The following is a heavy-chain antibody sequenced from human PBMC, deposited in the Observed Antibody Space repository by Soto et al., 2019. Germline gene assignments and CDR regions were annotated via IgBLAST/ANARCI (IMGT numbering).Heavy chain of an antibody. D-gene: IGHD6-13*01. J-gene: IGHJ5*02. V-gene: IGHV4-4*07. CDR3: ARSSHKESWFNP. Sequence: QVQLQESGPGRVKPSETLSLSCTVSNGSLSNSYWNWIRQPAGKGLEWIGRVYTSGSTNYNPSLRSRVTMSVDTSKNQFSLKLNSVTAADSAVYYCARSSHKESWFNPWGQGTLVTVSS. CDR2: VYTSGST. CDR1: NGSLSNSY.